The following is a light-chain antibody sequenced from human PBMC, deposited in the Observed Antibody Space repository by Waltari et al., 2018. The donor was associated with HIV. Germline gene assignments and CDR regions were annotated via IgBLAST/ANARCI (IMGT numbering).Light chain of an antibody. V-gene: IGKV3-15*01. CDR3: HQYNNWRET. CDR2: GTS. CDR1: QSVNSN. J-gene: IGKJ1*01. Sequence: EILMTQSPATLSVSPGERATLSCRASQSVNSNLAWYQQKPGQTPRLLIYGTSTRATDIPARFSGSGSGTEFTLTISSLQSEDFAVYYCHQYNNWRETFGQGTKVEIK.